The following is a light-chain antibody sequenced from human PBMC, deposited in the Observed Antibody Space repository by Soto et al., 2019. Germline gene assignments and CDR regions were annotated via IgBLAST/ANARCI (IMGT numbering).Light chain of an antibody. CDR1: QSVSSY. CDR2: DAS. V-gene: IGKV3-11*01. Sequence: EIVLTQSPATLSLSTEERATLSCRASQSVSSYLAWYQQKPGQAPRLLIYDASNRATGIPARFSGSGSGTDFTLTISSLEPEDFAVYYCQQRSKWPLPVGGGTKVDIK. J-gene: IGKJ4*01. CDR3: QQRSKWPLP.